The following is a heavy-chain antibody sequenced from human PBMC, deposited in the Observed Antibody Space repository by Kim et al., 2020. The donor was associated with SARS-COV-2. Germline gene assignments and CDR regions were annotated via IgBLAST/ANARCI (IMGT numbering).Heavy chain of an antibody. Sequence: SVKVSCKASGGTFSSYAISWVRQAPGQGLEWMGGIIPIFGTANYAQKFQGRVTITADESTSTAYMELSSLRSEDTAVYYCARVADILTGYHQGAFDIWGQGTMVTVSS. D-gene: IGHD3-9*01. V-gene: IGHV1-69*13. CDR3: ARVADILTGYHQGAFDI. J-gene: IGHJ3*02. CDR1: GGTFSSYA. CDR2: IIPIFGTA.